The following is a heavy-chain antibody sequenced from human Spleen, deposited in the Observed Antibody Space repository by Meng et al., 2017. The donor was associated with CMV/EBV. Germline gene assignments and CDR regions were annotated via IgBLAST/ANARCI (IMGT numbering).Heavy chain of an antibody. CDR2: IYIGAGNT. D-gene: IGHD5-24*01. J-gene: IGHJ4*02. Sequence: GGSLRLSCAASGFTFTTYAMSWVRQAPGKGLEWVAVIYIGAGNTYYADSVKGRFTISRDNSNNTLYLQMDRLRADDTAVYFCAKDSRDWSYYLDSWGQGTLVTVSS. CDR1: GFTFTTYA. V-gene: IGHV3-23*03. CDR3: AKDSRDWSYYLDS.